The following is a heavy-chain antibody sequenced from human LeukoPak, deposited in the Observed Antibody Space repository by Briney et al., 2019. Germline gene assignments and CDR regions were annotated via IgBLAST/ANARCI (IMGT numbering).Heavy chain of an antibody. Sequence: GGSLRLSCAASGFTCSSYAMHWVRQAPGKGLEWVAVISYDGSNKYYADSVKGRFTISRDNSKNTLYLQMNSLRAEDTAVYYCAKVGAGAFDSWGQGTLVTVSS. D-gene: IGHD1-26*01. J-gene: IGHJ4*02. CDR1: GFTCSSYA. CDR2: ISYDGSNK. CDR3: AKVGAGAFDS. V-gene: IGHV3-30-3*01.